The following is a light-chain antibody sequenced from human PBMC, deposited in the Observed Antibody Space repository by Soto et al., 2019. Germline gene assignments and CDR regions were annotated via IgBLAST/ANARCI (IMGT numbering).Light chain of an antibody. J-gene: IGKJ2*01. Sequence: DIQMTQSPSSLSASVEDRVTITCRASQSISSYLNWYQQKPGKAPKLLIYAASSLQSGVQSRFSGSGSGTDFTLTIRSLQPVEFANYYCQRSSSPTPHTFGQGTKLQIK. CDR2: AAS. CDR1: QSISSY. CDR3: QRSSSPTPHT. V-gene: IGKV1-39*01.